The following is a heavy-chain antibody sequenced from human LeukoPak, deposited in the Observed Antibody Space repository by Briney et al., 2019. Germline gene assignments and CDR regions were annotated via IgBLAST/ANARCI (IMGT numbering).Heavy chain of an antibody. CDR3: AKEAGYYDSSGYYYHFDY. Sequence: SQTLSLTCAISGDSVSSNSAAWNWIRQSPSRGLEWLGRTYYRSKWYNDYAVSVKSRITINPDTSKNQFSLQLNSVTPEDTAVYYCAKEAGYYDSSGYYYHFDYWGQGTLVTVSS. V-gene: IGHV6-1*01. J-gene: IGHJ4*02. CDR1: GDSVSSNSAA. D-gene: IGHD3-22*01. CDR2: TYYRSKWYN.